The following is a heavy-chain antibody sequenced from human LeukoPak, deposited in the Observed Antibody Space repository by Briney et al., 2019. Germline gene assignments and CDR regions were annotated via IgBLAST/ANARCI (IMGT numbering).Heavy chain of an antibody. CDR1: RGTFLSYG. CDR3: ATAPSPGLGFCSGGSCYPDY. D-gene: IGHD2-15*01. V-gene: IGHV1-2*02. J-gene: IGHJ4*02. CDR2: INPNNGGT. Sequence: GASVKVSCKASRGTFLSYGVTWVRQAPGQGLEWMGWINPNNGGTNFPQQFQDRVTLTRDTSVNAAYMELSRLKSDDTAVYFCATAPSPGLGFCSGGSCYPDYWGQGTLVTVSS.